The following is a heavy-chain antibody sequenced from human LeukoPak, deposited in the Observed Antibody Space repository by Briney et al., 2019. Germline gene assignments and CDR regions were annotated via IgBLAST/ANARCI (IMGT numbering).Heavy chain of an antibody. CDR1: GFSVRGSF. CDR2: LSNTENS. CDR3: ARAIGVVDCGTQTCYPYHFDK. Sequence: GGSLRLSCAASGFSVRGSFMNWVRQAPGKGLEWVSLLSNTENSFYADSVKGRFTLSRDISNNTLYLHMHSLRGDDTAVYFCARAIGVVDCGTQTCYPYHFDKWGRGTLVTVSS. V-gene: IGHV3-66*01. J-gene: IGHJ4*02. D-gene: IGHD2-21*01.